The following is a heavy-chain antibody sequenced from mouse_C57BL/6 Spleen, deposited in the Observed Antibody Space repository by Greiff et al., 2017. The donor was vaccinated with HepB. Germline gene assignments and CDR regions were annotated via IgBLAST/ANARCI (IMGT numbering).Heavy chain of an antibody. V-gene: IGHV3-6*01. CDR3: AREEGLMDY. Sequence: EVQLVESGPGLVKPSQSLSLTCSVTGYSITSGYYWNWIRQFPGNKLEWMGYISYDGSNNYNPSLKNRISITRDTSKNQFFLKLNSVTTEDTATYYCAREEGLMDYWGQGTSVTVSS. J-gene: IGHJ4*01. D-gene: IGHD2-4*01. CDR2: ISYDGSN. CDR1: GYSITSGYY.